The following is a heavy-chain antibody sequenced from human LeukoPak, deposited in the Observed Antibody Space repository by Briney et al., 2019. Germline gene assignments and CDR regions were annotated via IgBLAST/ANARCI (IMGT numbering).Heavy chain of an antibody. CDR1: GGTFSSYA. V-gene: IGHV1-69*04. CDR2: IIPIFGIA. Sequence: SVKVSCKASGGTFSSYAISWVRQAPGQVLEWMGRIIPIFGIANYAQKFQGRVAITADKSTSTAYMELSSLRSEDTAVYYCARARASSTVTTGAFQYYYGMDVWGQGTTVTVSS. CDR3: ARARASSTVTTGAFQYYYGMDV. J-gene: IGHJ6*02. D-gene: IGHD4-11*01.